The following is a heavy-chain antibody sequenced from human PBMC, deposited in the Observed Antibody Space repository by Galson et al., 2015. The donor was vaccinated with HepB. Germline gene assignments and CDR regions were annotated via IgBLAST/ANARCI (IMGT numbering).Heavy chain of an antibody. CDR3: ARALGDYVWGTYRYDTMDV. D-gene: IGHD3-16*02. Sequence: SLRLSCAASGFTVNSNYMSWVRQAPGKGLEWVSLIYNGGITYYADSVKGRFTISRDNSKNTLYLQLHSLRAEDTAVYYCARALGDYVWGTYRYDTMDVWGQGTTVTVSS. J-gene: IGHJ6*02. CDR2: IYNGGIT. V-gene: IGHV3-53*01. CDR1: GFTVNSNY.